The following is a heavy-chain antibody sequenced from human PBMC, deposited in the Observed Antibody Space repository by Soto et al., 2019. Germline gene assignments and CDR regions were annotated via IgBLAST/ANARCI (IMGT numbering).Heavy chain of an antibody. V-gene: IGHV6-1*01. J-gene: IGHJ4*02. CDR1: GDSVSSNSAA. D-gene: IGHD6-6*01. CDR2: TYYRSKWYN. CDR3: ARGTEGSIVAHPFDY. Sequence: PSQTLSLTCALSGDSVSSNSAAWNWIRQSPSRGLEWLGRTYYRSKWYNDYAVSVKSRITINPDTSKNQFSLQLNSVTPEDTAGYYCARGTEGSIVAHPFDYWGQGTMVTVSS.